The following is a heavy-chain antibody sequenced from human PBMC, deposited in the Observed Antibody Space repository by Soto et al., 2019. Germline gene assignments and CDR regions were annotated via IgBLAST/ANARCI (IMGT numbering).Heavy chain of an antibody. CDR3: ARGESSSPTPYYYYGMDV. D-gene: IGHD6-13*01. Sequence: QVQLVQSGAEVKKPGSSVKVSCKASGGTFSSYAISWVRQAPGQGLEWMGGIIPIFGTANYAQKFQGRVTITADESTSTAYMELSSLRSEDTAVYYCARGESSSPTPYYYYGMDVWGQGTTVTVSS. CDR1: GGTFSSYA. J-gene: IGHJ6*02. V-gene: IGHV1-69*12. CDR2: IIPIFGTA.